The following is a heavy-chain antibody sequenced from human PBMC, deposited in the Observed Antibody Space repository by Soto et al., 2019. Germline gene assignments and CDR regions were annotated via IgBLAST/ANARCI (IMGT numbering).Heavy chain of an antibody. D-gene: IGHD2-15*01. V-gene: IGHV1-69*02. Sequence: SVKVSCKASGGTFSSYTISWVRQAPGQGLEWMGRIIPILGIANYAQKFQGRVTITADKSTSTAYMELSSLRSEDTAVYYCGHCSGGSCYRLGNWGPGTLVTVSS. J-gene: IGHJ4*02. CDR1: GGTFSSYT. CDR2: IIPILGIA. CDR3: GHCSGGSCYRLGN.